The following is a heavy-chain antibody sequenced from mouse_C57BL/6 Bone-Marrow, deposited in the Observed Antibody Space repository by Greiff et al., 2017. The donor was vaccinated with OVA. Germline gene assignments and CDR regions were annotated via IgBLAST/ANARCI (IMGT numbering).Heavy chain of an antibody. Sequence: VHLVESGAELVKPGASVKISCKASGYAFSSYWMNWVKQRPGKGLEWIGQIYPGDGDTNYNGKFKGKATLTADKSSSTAYMQLSSLTSEDSAVYFCANIYYDYDGFAYWGQGTLVTVSA. J-gene: IGHJ3*01. CDR2: IYPGDGDT. CDR3: ANIYYDYDGFAY. CDR1: GYAFSSYW. D-gene: IGHD2-4*01. V-gene: IGHV1-80*01.